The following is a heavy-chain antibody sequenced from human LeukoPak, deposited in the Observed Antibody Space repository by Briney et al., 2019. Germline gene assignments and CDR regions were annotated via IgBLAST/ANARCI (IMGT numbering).Heavy chain of an antibody. CDR2: ISAYNGNT. J-gene: IGHJ4*02. CDR1: GYTFTSYG. Sequence: EASVKVSCKASGYTFTSYGISWVRQAPGQGLEWMGWISAYNGNTNYAQKFQGRVTMTRDTSISTAYMELSRLRSDDTAVYYCARDLSEVTMIEPDYWGQGTLVTVSS. D-gene: IGHD3-22*01. CDR3: ARDLSEVTMIEPDY. V-gene: IGHV1-18*01.